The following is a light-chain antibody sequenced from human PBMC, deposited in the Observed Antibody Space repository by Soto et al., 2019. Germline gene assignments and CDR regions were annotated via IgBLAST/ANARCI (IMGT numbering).Light chain of an antibody. Sequence: SALTQPASVSGSPGQSITISCTGTSSVVGAYNSVCWYQHNPGKAPKLMIYEVSKRPSGVPDRISGSKSGNTASLTVSGLQAEDEADYYYSSYAGSNNLVFGGGTKLTVL. V-gene: IGLV2-8*01. J-gene: IGLJ2*01. CDR3: SSYAGSNNLV. CDR1: SSVVGAYNS. CDR2: EVS.